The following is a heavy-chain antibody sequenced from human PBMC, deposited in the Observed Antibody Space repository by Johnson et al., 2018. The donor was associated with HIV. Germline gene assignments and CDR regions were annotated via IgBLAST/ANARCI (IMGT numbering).Heavy chain of an antibody. CDR1: GFTFSSYA. CDR3: AKFWGRDPDNCGSGPTVDM. V-gene: IGHV3-23*04. Sequence: VQLVESGGGLVQPGGSLRLSCAASGFTFSSYAMSWVRQAPGTGLEWVSAISGSGGSTYYADSVKGRFTISRDNSKNTLSLQMNGLRAEDTAVYSCAKFWGRDPDNCGSGPTVDMWGQGTRVTVSS. D-gene: IGHD3-3*01. J-gene: IGHJ3*02. CDR2: ISGSGGST.